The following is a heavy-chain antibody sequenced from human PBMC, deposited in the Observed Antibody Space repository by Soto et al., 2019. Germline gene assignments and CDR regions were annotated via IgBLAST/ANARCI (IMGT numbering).Heavy chain of an antibody. Sequence: GGSLRLSCAASGFTFSSYWMSWVRQAPGKGLEWVANIKQDGSEKYYVDSVKGRFTISRDNSKNTLYLQMNSLRAEDTAVYYCARDSSYYYYMDVWGKGTTVTVSS. J-gene: IGHJ6*03. CDR1: GFTFSSYW. CDR3: ARDSSYYYYMDV. D-gene: IGHD2-2*01. CDR2: IKQDGSEK. V-gene: IGHV3-7*01.